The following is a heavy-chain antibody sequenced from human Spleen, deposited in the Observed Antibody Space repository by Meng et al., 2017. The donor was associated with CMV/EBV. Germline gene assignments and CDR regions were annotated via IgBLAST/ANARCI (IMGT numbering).Heavy chain of an antibody. D-gene: IGHD1-26*01. CDR2: ISYDGSNK. V-gene: IGHV3-30*04. J-gene: IGHJ4*02. Sequence: GGSLRLSCAASGFTFSNFNMHWVRQAPGKGLEWVAVISYDGSNKFYADSVKGRFTISRDNSKNTLSLQMNSLRVEDTAVYYCAREYSGSYGVDYWGQGTLVTVSS. CDR1: GFTFSNFN. CDR3: AREYSGSYGVDY.